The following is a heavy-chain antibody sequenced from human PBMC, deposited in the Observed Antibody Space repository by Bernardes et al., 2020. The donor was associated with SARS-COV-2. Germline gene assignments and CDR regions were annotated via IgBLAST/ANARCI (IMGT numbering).Heavy chain of an antibody. D-gene: IGHD3-10*01. V-gene: IGHV4-59*01. CDR1: GGSIGSYY. CDR3: ARDLSHLVRRGFDL. J-gene: IGHJ2*01. CDR2: IYYSGST. Sequence: TMCLTSTISGGSIGSYYLALIRPPPGTGREWIGYIYYSGSTNYKPSLKSRVTISVDRSQNQFSLNLSSVTPADTAVYYCARDLSHLVRRGFDLWGRGTLVTVSS.